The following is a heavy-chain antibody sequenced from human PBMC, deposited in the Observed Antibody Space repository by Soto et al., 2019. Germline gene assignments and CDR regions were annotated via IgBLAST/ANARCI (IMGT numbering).Heavy chain of an antibody. J-gene: IGHJ3*02. CDR3: ARGIFYAFDI. CDR1: GGSISSGGYS. V-gene: IGHV4-30-2*01. D-gene: IGHD3-9*01. CDR2: IYHSGST. Sequence: PSETLSLTCAVSGGSISSGGYSWSWIRQPPGKGLEWIGYIYHSGSTYYNPSLKSRVTISVDRSKNQFSLKLSSVAAADTAVYYCARGIFYAFDIWGQGTMVTVSS.